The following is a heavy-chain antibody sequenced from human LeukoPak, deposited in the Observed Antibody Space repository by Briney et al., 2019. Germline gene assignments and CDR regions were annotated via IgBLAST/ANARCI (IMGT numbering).Heavy chain of an antibody. D-gene: IGHD3-3*01. CDR1: GYSISSGYY. Sequence: SETLSLTCTVSGYSISSGYYWGWIRQPPGKGLEWIGSIYHSGSTYYNPSLKSRVTISVDTSKNQFSLKLSSVTAADTAVYYCARGIPGGYDFWSGYYYYFDYWGQGTLVTVSS. CDR3: ARGIPGGYDFWSGYYYYFDY. J-gene: IGHJ4*02. CDR2: IYHSGST. V-gene: IGHV4-38-2*02.